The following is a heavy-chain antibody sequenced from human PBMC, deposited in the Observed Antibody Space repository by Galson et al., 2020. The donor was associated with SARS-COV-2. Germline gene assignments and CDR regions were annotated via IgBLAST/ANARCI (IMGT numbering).Heavy chain of an antibody. CDR1: GGSISSDDFY. CDR2: IHYSAST. Sequence: SETLYLTCTVSGGSISSDDFYWSWIRQSPGKGLEYIGYIHYSASTDYNPSLKSRVTMSVDTSKNQFSLKLSSVTAADTAVYYCARAQAVGATLFDYWGQGTLVTVSS. D-gene: IGHD1-26*01. V-gene: IGHV4-30-4*01. J-gene: IGHJ4*02. CDR3: ARAQAVGATLFDY.